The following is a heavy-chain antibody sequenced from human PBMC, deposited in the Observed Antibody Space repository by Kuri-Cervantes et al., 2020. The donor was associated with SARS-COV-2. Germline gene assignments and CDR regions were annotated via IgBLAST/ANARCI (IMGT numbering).Heavy chain of an antibody. CDR3: ARLPEGEIYYYYYMDV. V-gene: IGHV5-51*01. CDR2: IYPGDSET. CDR1: GSSFTSYW. D-gene: IGHD3-16*01. Sequence: GGSLRFSGRGFGSSFTSYWIGWLPQWTGKALEWMGIIYPGDSETRYGPSFQGQVTISVDKSISTAYLQWSSLKASATAMYYCARLPEGEIYYYYYMDVWGKGTTVTVSS. J-gene: IGHJ6*03.